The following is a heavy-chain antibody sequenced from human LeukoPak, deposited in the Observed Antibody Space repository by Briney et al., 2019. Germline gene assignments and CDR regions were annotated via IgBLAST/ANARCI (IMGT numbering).Heavy chain of an antibody. J-gene: IGHJ5*02. CDR3: ARGWEAAAGTGYNWFDP. V-gene: IGHV3-33*01. D-gene: IGHD6-13*01. Sequence: GGSLRLSCAASGFTFSSYGMHWVRQAPGKGLEWVAVIWYDGSNKYYADSVKGRFTISRDNSKNTLYLQMNSLRAEDTAVYYCARGWEAAAGTGYNWFDPWGQGTLVTVSS. CDR1: GFTFSSYG. CDR2: IWYDGSNK.